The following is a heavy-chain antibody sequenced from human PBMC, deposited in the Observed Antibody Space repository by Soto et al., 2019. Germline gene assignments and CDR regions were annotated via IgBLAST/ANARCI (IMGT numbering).Heavy chain of an antibody. D-gene: IGHD3-3*01. V-gene: IGHV4-59*01. CDR2: IYYSGST. CDR3: ARAKIFGVVNTYNCFDP. Sequence: SVTLSLTCTVVDGSISSYYCSWIRQTPGKGLEWIGYIYYSGSTNYNPSLKSRVTISVDTSKNQFSLKLSFVTAADTAVYYCARAKIFGVVNTYNCFDPWGQGTLVTVSS. J-gene: IGHJ5*02. CDR1: DGSISSYY.